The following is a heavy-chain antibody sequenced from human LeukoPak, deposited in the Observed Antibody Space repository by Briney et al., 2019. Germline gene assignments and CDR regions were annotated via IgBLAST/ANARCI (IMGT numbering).Heavy chain of an antibody. V-gene: IGHV3-7*01. Sequence: GGSLRLSCAASGFTFSSYWMNWVRQAPGKRLEWVANIKQDGSEKYYVDSVKGRFTISRDNANNSLYLQMNSLRAEDTAVYYCARGTEVPAAHYYYYYYMDVWGKGTTVTVSS. CDR3: ARGTEVPAAHYYYYYYMDV. D-gene: IGHD2-2*01. CDR2: IKQDGSEK. CDR1: GFTFSSYW. J-gene: IGHJ6*03.